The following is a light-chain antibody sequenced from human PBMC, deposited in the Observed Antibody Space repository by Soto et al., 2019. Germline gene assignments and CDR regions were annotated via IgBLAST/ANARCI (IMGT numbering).Light chain of an antibody. Sequence: AIRMTQSPSSLSASTGDRVTITCRASQGISSYLAWYQQKPGKAPKLPIYAASTLQSGVPSRFSGSGSGTAFTLTISCLQSEDFATYYCQQYYSYPRTFGQGTKVEIK. CDR2: AAS. V-gene: IGKV1-8*01. J-gene: IGKJ1*01. CDR3: QQYYSYPRT. CDR1: QGISSY.